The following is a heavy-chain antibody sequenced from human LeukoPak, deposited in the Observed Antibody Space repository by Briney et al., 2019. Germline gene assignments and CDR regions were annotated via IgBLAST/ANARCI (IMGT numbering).Heavy chain of an antibody. Sequence: PSETLSLTCGVSGGSFSGHYWSWIRQPPGKGLEWIGQIHYRGGTSYNPSLRSRVTISVDTSKSQFSLKLSSVTAADTAVYYCARHGGFDFDYWGQGTLGTVSS. D-gene: IGHD3-16*01. CDR1: GGSFSGHY. CDR2: IHYRGGT. V-gene: IGHV4-34*01. CDR3: ARHGGFDFDY. J-gene: IGHJ4*02.